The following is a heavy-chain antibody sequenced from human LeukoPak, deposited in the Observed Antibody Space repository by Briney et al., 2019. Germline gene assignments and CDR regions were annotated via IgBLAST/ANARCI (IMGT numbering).Heavy chain of an antibody. V-gene: IGHV4-59*01. J-gene: IGHJ4*02. CDR2: IYYSGST. Sequence: PSETLSLTCTVASGSISSYYWSWIRQPPGKGLEWIGYIYYSGSTNYNPSLKSRVTISVDTSKNQFSLKLSSVTAADTAVYYCARWDSSGSHFDYWGQGTLVTVSS. CDR3: ARWDSSGSHFDY. D-gene: IGHD3-22*01. CDR1: SGSISSYY.